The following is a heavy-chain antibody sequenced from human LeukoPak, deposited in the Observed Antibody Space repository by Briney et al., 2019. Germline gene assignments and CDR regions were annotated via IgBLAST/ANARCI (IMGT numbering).Heavy chain of an antibody. Sequence: GGFLRLSCAASGFTFSSYAMHWVRQAPGKGLEWVAVISYDGSNKYYADSVKGRFTISRDNSKNTLYLQMNSLRAEDTAVYYCARDPRPTSLLWFGELYAPFDYWGQGTLVTVSS. V-gene: IGHV3-30*04. CDR1: GFTFSSYA. D-gene: IGHD3-10*01. CDR3: ARDPRPTSLLWFGELYAPFDY. CDR2: ISYDGSNK. J-gene: IGHJ4*02.